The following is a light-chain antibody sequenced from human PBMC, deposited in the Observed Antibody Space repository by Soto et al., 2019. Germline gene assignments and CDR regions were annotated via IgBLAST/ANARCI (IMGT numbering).Light chain of an antibody. V-gene: IGLV1-47*01. CDR3: AAWDDSLSGGV. Sequence: QSVLTQPPSASGTPGQRVTISCSGSSSNIGSNYVYWYQQLPGTAPKLLIYWSNQRPSGVPDRFSGSKSGTSASLAISGLRSEDEADYYCAAWDDSLSGGVFGGGTKLTVL. CDR2: WSN. CDR1: SSNIGSNY. J-gene: IGLJ2*01.